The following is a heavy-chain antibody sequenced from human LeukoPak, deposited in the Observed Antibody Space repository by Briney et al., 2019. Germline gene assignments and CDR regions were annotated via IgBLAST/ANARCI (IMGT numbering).Heavy chain of an antibody. CDR2: IIPIFGTA. CDR3: ARGDIVVVPAAIYPRPRPYYFDY. CDR1: GGTFSSYA. V-gene: IGHV1-69*05. Sequence: EASVKVSCKASGGTFSSYAISWVRQAPGQGLEWMGGIIPIFGTANYAQKFQGRVTITTDESTSTAYMELSSLRSEDTAVYYCARGDIVVVPAAIYPRPRPYYFDYWGQGTLVTVSS. D-gene: IGHD2-2*02. J-gene: IGHJ4*02.